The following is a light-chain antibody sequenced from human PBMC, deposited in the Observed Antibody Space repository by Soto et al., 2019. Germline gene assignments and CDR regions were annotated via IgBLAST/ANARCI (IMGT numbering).Light chain of an antibody. CDR1: SSDVGATDY. CDR2: EVS. Sequence: QSALTQPPSASGSPGQSVTISCTGTSSDVGATDYVSWYQQHPGKAPKLMIYEVSKRPSGVPDRFSGSKSGNTASLTVSGLQVEEEADYYCIYHAGDSNVFGAGTKVTVL. CDR3: IYHAGDSNV. J-gene: IGLJ1*01. V-gene: IGLV2-8*01.